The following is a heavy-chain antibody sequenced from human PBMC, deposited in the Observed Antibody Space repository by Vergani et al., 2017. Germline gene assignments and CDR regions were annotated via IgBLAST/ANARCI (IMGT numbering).Heavy chain of an antibody. D-gene: IGHD1-7*01. V-gene: IGHV4-30-4*01. CDR2: IYYSGST. CDR3: ARVAGTTSYYYYYMDV. CDR1: GGSISSGDYY. J-gene: IGHJ6*03. Sequence: QVQLQESGPGLVKPSQTLSLTCTVSGGSISSGDYYWSWIRQPPGKGLEWIGYIYYSGSTYYNPSLKSRVTISVDTSKNQFSLKLSSVTAADTAVYYCARVAGTTSYYYYYMDVWGKGTTVTVSS.